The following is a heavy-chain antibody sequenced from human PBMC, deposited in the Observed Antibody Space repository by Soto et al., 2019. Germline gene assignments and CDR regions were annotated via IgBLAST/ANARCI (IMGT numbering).Heavy chain of an antibody. CDR1: GASISSGGYY. Sequence: QVQLQESGPGLVKPSQTLSLTCTVSGASISSGGYYWNWIRQHPGKGLEWIGYIHYSGSTYYNPSLQSRVTISVDTSKNKFSLKLSSVSAADTAVYYCARDGRGRGIAVAGRFWYFDLWGRGTLVTVSS. J-gene: IGHJ2*01. CDR3: ARDGRGRGIAVAGRFWYFDL. V-gene: IGHV4-31*03. D-gene: IGHD6-19*01. CDR2: IHYSGST.